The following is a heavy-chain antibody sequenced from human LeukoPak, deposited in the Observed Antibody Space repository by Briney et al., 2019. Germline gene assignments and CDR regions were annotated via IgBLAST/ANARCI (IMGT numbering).Heavy chain of an antibody. CDR1: GGSISSSSYY. CDR3: ASLSSGWYTEYFQH. V-gene: IGHV4-39*07. Sequence: SETLSLTCTVSGGSISSSSYYWGWTRQPPGKGLEWIGSIYYSGSTYYNPSLKSRVTISVDTSKNQFSLKLSSVTAADTAVYYCASLSSGWYTEYFQHWGQGTLVTVSS. CDR2: IYYSGST. D-gene: IGHD6-19*01. J-gene: IGHJ1*01.